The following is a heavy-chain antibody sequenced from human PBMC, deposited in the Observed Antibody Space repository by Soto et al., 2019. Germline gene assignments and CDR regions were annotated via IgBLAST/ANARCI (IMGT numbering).Heavy chain of an antibody. CDR2: IYHSGST. CDR3: ARLIAAAGIEVSNWFDP. Sequence: SETLSLTCAVSGGSISSGGYSWSWIRQPPGKGLEWIGYIYHSGSTYYNPSLKSRVTISVDRSKNQFSLKLSSVTAADTAVYYCARLIAAAGIEVSNWFDPWGQGTLVTVSS. J-gene: IGHJ5*02. D-gene: IGHD6-13*01. V-gene: IGHV4-30-2*01. CDR1: GGSISSGGYS.